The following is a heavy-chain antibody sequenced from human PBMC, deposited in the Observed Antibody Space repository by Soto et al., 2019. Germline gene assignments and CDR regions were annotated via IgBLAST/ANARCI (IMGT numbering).Heavy chain of an antibody. V-gene: IGHV3-30*18. D-gene: IGHD3-22*01. CDR3: AKVDALKDYYDTGGYFDY. CDR1: GFTFSSYG. J-gene: IGHJ4*02. CDR2: ISYDGSNK. Sequence: GGSLRLSCAASGFTFSSYGMHWVRQAPGKGLEWVAVISYDGSNKYYADSVKGRFTISRDNSKNTLYLQMNSLRAEDTAVYYCAKVDALKDYYDTGGYFDYWGQGTLVTVSS.